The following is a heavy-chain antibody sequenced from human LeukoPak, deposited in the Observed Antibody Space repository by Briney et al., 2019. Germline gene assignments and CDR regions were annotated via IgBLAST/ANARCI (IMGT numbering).Heavy chain of an antibody. CDR2: INHSGST. V-gene: IGHV4-34*01. CDR3: SRGGNYGDYDGYFDY. J-gene: IGHJ4*02. CDR1: GGSFSGYY. D-gene: IGHD4-17*01. Sequence: SETLSLTCVVSGGSFSGYYWSWIRQPPGKGLEWIGEINHSGSTNYNPSLKSRVTISVDTSKNQFSLNLTSVTAPAPAVYYFSRGGNYGDYDGYFDYWGQGTLVTVSS.